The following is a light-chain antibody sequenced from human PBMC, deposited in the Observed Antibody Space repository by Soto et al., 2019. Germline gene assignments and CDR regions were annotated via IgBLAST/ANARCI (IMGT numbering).Light chain of an antibody. J-gene: IGLJ2*01. CDR1: SSNIGSNY. CDR2: RNN. V-gene: IGLV1-47*01. Sequence: QSVLTQPPSASGTPGQRVTISCSGSSSNIGSNYVYWYQQLPGTAPKLLIYRNNQRPSGVPDRFSGSKSGTSASLAISGLRSEDEADYYCAAWDDSLSAYVFGGGTKVNVL. CDR3: AAWDDSLSAYV.